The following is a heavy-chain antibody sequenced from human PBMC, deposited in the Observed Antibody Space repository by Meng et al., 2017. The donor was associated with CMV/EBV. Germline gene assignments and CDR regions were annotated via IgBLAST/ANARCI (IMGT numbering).Heavy chain of an antibody. CDR3: ARVLRSGYYYYGMDV. CDR2: IYYSGST. CDR1: GGSVSSGSYY. J-gene: IGHJ6*02. D-gene: IGHD3-3*01. V-gene: IGHV4-61*01. Sequence: SETLSLTCTVSGGSVSSGSYYWSWTRQPPVEGLEWIGYIYYSGSTNYNISLKSRVTITVDTSKNQFSLKLSSVTAADTAAYYFARVLRSGYYYYGMDVWGQGTTVTVSS.